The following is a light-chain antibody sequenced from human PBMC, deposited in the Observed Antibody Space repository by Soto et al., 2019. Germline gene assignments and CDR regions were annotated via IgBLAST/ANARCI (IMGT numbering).Light chain of an antibody. V-gene: IGKV3-20*01. J-gene: IGKJ1*01. CDR3: QQYTNSRWT. CDR1: QTVASNY. Sequence: VLTQSPGTLSLSPGERVTLSCRASQTVASNYFAWYQQKPGQAPRLLMNGASSRPTAVPARFSGSGSGTDFTLTISRLEPEDFAVYYCQQYTNSRWTFGQGTRVDI. CDR2: GAS.